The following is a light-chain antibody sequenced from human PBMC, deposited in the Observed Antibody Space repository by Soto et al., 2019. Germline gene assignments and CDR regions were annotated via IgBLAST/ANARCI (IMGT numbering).Light chain of an antibody. CDR1: QSVTSTS. CDR2: GAS. CDR3: QQYGNAPIT. V-gene: IGKV3-20*01. Sequence: EIVWTQSPGTLSLSPGERATLSCRASQSVTSTSLAWYQQKPGQAPRLLMYGASSRATGTPDRISGGGSGTEFTLSISRLEVEDFAVYHCQQYGNAPITFGQGTRLEIK. J-gene: IGKJ5*01.